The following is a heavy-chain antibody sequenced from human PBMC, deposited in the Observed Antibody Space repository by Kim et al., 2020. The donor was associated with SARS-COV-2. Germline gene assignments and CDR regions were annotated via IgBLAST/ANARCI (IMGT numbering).Heavy chain of an antibody. J-gene: IGHJ6*02. V-gene: IGHV3-11*06. D-gene: IGHD6-13*01. CDR3: AGAEHQLAGGYYAMDV. Sequence: DSGGARFTISRDNAKNSVYLQMNGLIAEDTAVYYCAGAEHQLAGGYYAMDVWGQGTTVAVSS.